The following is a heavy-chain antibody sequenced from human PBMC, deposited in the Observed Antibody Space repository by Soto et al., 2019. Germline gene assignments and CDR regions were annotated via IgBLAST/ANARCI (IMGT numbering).Heavy chain of an antibody. Sequence: NPSETLSLTCTVSGGSIHNYYWSWVRQTPGKGLVWIGHIYSIGRTKYNTSLQSRVSISSDTSKNQFFLNLTSVSAADTGVYFCARGSPRYSGNWYGFFGYWGQGTRVTVSS. CDR2: IYSIGRT. J-gene: IGHJ4*02. CDR3: ARGSPRYSGNWYGFFGY. D-gene: IGHD6-13*01. V-gene: IGHV4-59*01. CDR1: GGSIHNYY.